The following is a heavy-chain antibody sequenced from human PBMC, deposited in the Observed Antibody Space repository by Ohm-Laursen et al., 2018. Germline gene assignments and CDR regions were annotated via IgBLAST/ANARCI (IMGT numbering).Heavy chain of an antibody. Sequence: SLRLSCAASGFPFRSYAMSWVRQAPGKGLEWVSTITGSGGSTYYADSVKGRFTVSRDNTKNTLYLQMNSLRDEDTAVYYCASRSPALDYWGQGTPVTVSS. CDR2: ITGSGGST. J-gene: IGHJ4*02. D-gene: IGHD2-2*01. CDR1: GFPFRSYA. V-gene: IGHV3-23*01. CDR3: ASRSPALDY.